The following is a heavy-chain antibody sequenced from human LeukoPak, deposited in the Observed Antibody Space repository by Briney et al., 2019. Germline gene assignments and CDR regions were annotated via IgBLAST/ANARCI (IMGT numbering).Heavy chain of an antibody. J-gene: IGHJ4*02. D-gene: IGHD1-26*01. Sequence: SETLSLTCTVFGGSISSSSYYWGWIRQPPGKGLECIGSIYYSGSTYYNPSLKSRVTISIDTSKNQFSLKLSSVTAADTAVYYCARFNSGSYQHYFDYWGQGTLVTVSS. CDR3: ARFNSGSYQHYFDY. V-gene: IGHV4-39*07. CDR2: IYYSGST. CDR1: GGSISSSSYY.